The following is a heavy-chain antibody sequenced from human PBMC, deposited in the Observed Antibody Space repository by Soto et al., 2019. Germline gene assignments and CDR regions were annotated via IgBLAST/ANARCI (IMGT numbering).Heavy chain of an antibody. J-gene: IGHJ2*01. CDR2: ISYDGSNK. V-gene: IGHV3-30-3*01. Sequence: QVQLVESGGGVVQPGRSLRLSCAASGFTFSSYAMHWVRQAPGKGLEWVAVISYDGSNKYYADSVKGRFTISRDNSKNTLYLQMNSLRAEDTDVYYCARTATEGYFDLWGGGTLVTVSS. CDR1: GFTFSSYA. D-gene: IGHD4-17*01. CDR3: ARTATEGYFDL.